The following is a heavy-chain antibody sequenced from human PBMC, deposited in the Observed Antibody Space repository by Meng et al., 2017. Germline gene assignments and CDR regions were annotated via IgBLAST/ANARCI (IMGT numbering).Heavy chain of an antibody. Sequence: HVQLQQWGAGLLKPSETLSLTCAVYGGSFSGYYWSWIRQPPGKGLEWIGEINHSGSTNYNPSLKSRVTISVDTSNNQFSLKLSSVTAADTAVYYCARTEDNWFDPWGQGTLVTVSS. CDR3: ARTEDNWFDP. CDR1: GGSFSGYY. D-gene: IGHD1-14*01. V-gene: IGHV4-34*01. CDR2: INHSGST. J-gene: IGHJ5*02.